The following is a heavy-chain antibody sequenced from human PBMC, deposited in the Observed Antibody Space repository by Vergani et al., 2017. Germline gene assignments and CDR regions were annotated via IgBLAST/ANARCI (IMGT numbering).Heavy chain of an antibody. Sequence: QVQLVQSGAEVKKPGASVKVSCKASGYTFTGYYMHWVRQAPGQGLEWMGWINPNSGGTNYAQKFQGWVTMTRDTSISTAYMELSRLRSDDTAVYYCARELLYYDILTGYDLGYYYYGIDVWGQGTTVTVSS. J-gene: IGHJ6*02. CDR1: GYTFTGYY. CDR3: ARELLYYDILTGYDLGYYYYGIDV. V-gene: IGHV1-2*04. D-gene: IGHD3-9*01. CDR2: INPNSGGT.